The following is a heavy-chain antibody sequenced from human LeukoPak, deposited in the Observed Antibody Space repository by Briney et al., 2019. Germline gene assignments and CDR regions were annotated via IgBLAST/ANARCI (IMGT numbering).Heavy chain of an antibody. V-gene: IGHV4-30-4*02. D-gene: IGHD5-18*01. CDR2: IYYSGST. Sequence: PSETLSLTCTVSGGSISSGDYYWSWIRQPPGKGLEWIGYIYYSGSTYYNPSLKSRVTISVDTSKNQFSLKLSSVTAADTAVYYCARKSRWLPFDYWGQGTLVTVSS. CDR1: GGSISSGDYY. CDR3: ARKSRWLPFDY. J-gene: IGHJ4*02.